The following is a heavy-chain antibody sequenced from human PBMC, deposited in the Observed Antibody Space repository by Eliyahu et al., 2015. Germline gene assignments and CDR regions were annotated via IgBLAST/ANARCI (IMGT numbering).Heavy chain of an antibody. V-gene: IGHV3-23*01. CDR2: ISHGGGST. J-gene: IGHJ5*01. CDR3: AKHYSDSSGFSSGWFDS. D-gene: IGHD3-22*01. Sequence: GPGKGLEWVSAISHGGGSTFYAXSVKGRFTVSRDNSKNTLYLQMNSLSAEDTALYYCAKHYSDSSGFSSGWFDSWGQGTLVTVSS.